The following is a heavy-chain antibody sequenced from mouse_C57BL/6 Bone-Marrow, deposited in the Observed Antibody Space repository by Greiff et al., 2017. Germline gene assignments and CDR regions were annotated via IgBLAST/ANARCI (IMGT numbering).Heavy chain of an antibody. CDR1: GFSFNTYA. V-gene: IGHV10-1*01. CDR2: IRSKSNNYAT. CDR3: VRPGFAY. J-gene: IGHJ3*01. Sequence: EVMLVESGGGLVQPKGSLKLSCAASGFSFNTYAMNWVRQAPGKGLEWVARIRSKSNNYATYYADSVKDRFTISRDDSESMLYLQMNNLKTEYTAMYYCVRPGFAYWGQGTLVTVSA.